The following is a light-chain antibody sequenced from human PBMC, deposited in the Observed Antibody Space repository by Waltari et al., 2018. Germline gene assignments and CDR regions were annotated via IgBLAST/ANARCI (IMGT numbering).Light chain of an antibody. CDR3: QKYEALPAT. V-gene: IGKV3-20*01. CDR2: EAS. CDR1: QSISKY. J-gene: IGKJ1*01. Sequence: EIVLTQSPGTLSLSPGERATLSCRASQSISKYLVCYQQKPGQAPRLLIYEASIRATGIPDRFSGSGSGTDFSLIISRLEPEDFAVYYCQKYEALPATFGQGTKVEIK.